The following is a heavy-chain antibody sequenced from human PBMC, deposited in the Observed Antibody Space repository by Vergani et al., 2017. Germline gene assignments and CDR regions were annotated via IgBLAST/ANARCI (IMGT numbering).Heavy chain of an antibody. CDR3: ARVHSSGWYRYYFDY. D-gene: IGHD6-19*01. CDR1: GFTFSSYG. J-gene: IGHJ4*02. Sequence: QVQLVESGGGVVQPGRSLRLSCAASGFTFSSYGMHWVRQAPGKGLEWVAVISYDGSNKYYADSVKGRFNISRDNSKNSLYLQMNSLRAEDTDVYYCARVHSSGWYRYYFDYWGQGTLVTVSS. CDR2: ISYDGSNK. V-gene: IGHV3-30*03.